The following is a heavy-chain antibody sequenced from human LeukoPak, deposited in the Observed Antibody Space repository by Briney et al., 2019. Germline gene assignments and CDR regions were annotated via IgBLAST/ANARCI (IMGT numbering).Heavy chain of an antibody. D-gene: IGHD6-6*01. CDR1: AFTVSNDY. J-gene: IGHJ4*02. Sequence: GGSLRLTCAVSAFTVSNDYMSRVRQAPGKGLEWVSVIYGGGGTYYADSVRGRFTISRDNFENTLFLQMDNLRAEDTAVYYCTRLLPSSHHFFDSWGRGTLVAVSS. V-gene: IGHV3-53*01. CDR2: IYGGGGT. CDR3: TRLLPSSHHFFDS.